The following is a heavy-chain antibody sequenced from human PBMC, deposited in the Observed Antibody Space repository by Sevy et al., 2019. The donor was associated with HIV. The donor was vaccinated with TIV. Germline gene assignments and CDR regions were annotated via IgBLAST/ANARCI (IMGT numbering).Heavy chain of an antibody. CDR2: IHTSGST. D-gene: IGHD1-26*01. CDR1: GGSISSYH. V-gene: IGHV4-4*07. J-gene: IGHJ6*03. Sequence: SETLSLTCTVSGGSISSYHWSWIRQSAGKGLEWIGRIHTSGSTNYNPSLMSRVTMSVDTSKNQFSLMLSSVTAADPAVYYCARAGSNGTYSNYYYFYMDVWGKGTTVTVSS. CDR3: ARAGSNGTYSNYYYFYMDV.